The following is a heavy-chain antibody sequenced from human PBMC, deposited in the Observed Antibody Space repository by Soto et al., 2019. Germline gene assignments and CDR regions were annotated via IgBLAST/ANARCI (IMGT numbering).Heavy chain of an antibody. J-gene: IGHJ5*02. Sequence: SETLSLTCTVSGGSISSYYWSWIRQPPGKGLEWIGYIYYSGSTNYNPSLKSRVTISVDTSKNQFSLKLSSVTAADTAVYCCARGTVVVPAARWFDPWGQGTLVTSPQ. CDR2: IYYSGST. CDR3: ARGTVVVPAARWFDP. D-gene: IGHD2-2*01. V-gene: IGHV4-59*01. CDR1: GGSISSYY.